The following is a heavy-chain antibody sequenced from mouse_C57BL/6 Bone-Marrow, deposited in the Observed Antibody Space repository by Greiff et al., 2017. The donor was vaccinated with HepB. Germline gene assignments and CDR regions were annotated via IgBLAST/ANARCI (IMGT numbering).Heavy chain of an antibody. J-gene: IGHJ1*03. V-gene: IGHV3-8*01. D-gene: IGHD1-1*01. CDR2: ISHSGST. CDR3: ARFFTDYYGSSSYWYFDV. Sequence: EVKLVESGPGLAKPSQTLSLTCSVTGYSITSDYWNWIRKFPGNKLEYMGYISHSGSTYYNPSLKSRISITRDTSKNQYYLQLNSVTTEDTATYYCARFFTDYYGSSSYWYFDVWGTGTTVTVSS. CDR1: GYSITSDY.